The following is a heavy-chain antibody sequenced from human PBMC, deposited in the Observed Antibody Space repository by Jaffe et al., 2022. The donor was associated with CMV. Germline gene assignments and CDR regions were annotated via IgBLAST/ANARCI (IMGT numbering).Heavy chain of an antibody. CDR3: ARGGYYGSGIYYYGMDV. D-gene: IGHD3-10*01. CDR1: GFTFSSYS. CDR2: ISSSSSYI. Sequence: EVQLVESGGGLVKPGGSLRLSCAASGFTFSSYSMNWVRQAPGKGLEWVSSISSSSSYIYYADSVKGRFTISRDNAKNSLYLQMNSLRAEDTAVYYCARGGYYGSGIYYYGMDVWGQGTTVTVSS. V-gene: IGHV3-21*01. J-gene: IGHJ6*02.